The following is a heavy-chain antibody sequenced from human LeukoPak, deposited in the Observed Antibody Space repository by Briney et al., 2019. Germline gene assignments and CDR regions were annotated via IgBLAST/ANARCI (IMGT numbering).Heavy chain of an antibody. Sequence: SVTVSCKASGGTFSSYVISWVRQAPGQGLEWMGGIIPIFGTANYAQKFQGRVTITADESTSTADMELSSLRSEDTAVYYCARAAEGYYYDSSGYLLNFDYWGQGTLITVSS. CDR2: IIPIFGTA. CDR1: GGTFSSYV. CDR3: ARAAEGYYYDSSGYLLNFDY. D-gene: IGHD3-22*01. J-gene: IGHJ4*02. V-gene: IGHV1-69*13.